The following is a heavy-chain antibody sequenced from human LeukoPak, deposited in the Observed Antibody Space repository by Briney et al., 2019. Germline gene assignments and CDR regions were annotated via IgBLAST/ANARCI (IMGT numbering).Heavy chain of an antibody. CDR1: GFTFSSYS. Sequence: GGSLRLSCAASGFTFSSYSMNWVRQAPGKGLEWVSSISSSSSYIYYADSVKGRFTISRDNAKNSLYLQMNSLRAEDTAVYYCARDLWGRAFDIWGQGTMVTVSS. V-gene: IGHV3-21*01. CDR2: ISSSSSYI. CDR3: ARDLWGRAFDI. J-gene: IGHJ3*02. D-gene: IGHD2/OR15-2a*01.